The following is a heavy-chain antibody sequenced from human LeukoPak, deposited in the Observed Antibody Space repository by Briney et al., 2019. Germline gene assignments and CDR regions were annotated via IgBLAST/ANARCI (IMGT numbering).Heavy chain of an antibody. Sequence: GGSLRLSCAASGFTFSDYYMSWIRQAPGKGLEWVSYISSSGSTIYYADSVKGRFTISRDNSKNTLYLQMNSLRAEDTAVYYCARCYDNFDVALDIWSQGTMVTVSS. D-gene: IGHD3-9*01. CDR2: ISSSGSTI. V-gene: IGHV3-11*01. CDR3: ARCYDNFDVALDI. CDR1: GFTFSDYY. J-gene: IGHJ3*02.